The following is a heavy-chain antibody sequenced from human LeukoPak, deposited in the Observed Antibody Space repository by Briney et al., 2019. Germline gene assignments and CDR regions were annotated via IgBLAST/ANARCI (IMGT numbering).Heavy chain of an antibody. CDR1: GFIFSTYW. V-gene: IGHV3-74*01. Sequence: GGSLRLSCTASGFIFSTYWMHWVRQAPGKGLVWVSRINSVGSSTNYADSVRGRFTISRDNAKNMLYLQMNSLRAEDTAVYYCARVRDYDYVWGRREDAFDIWGQGTMVTVSS. D-gene: IGHD3-16*01. CDR2: INSVGSST. J-gene: IGHJ3*02. CDR3: ARVRDYDYVWGRREDAFDI.